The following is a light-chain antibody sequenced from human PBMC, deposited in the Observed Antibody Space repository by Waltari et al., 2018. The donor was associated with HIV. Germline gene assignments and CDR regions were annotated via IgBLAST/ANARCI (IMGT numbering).Light chain of an antibody. Sequence: QSVLTQPPQCSGAQGQRVALPSTGAGPTPGQGNHVPWTQQHPVAAPKLLIFSNTNRPSGVPDRFSGSKSGTSASLAITGVQAEDEAVYYCQSYDSGLSEGVFGGGTKLAVL. CDR3: QSYDSGLSEGV. V-gene: IGLV1-40*01. J-gene: IGLJ2*01. CDR1: GPTPGQGNH. CDR2: SNT.